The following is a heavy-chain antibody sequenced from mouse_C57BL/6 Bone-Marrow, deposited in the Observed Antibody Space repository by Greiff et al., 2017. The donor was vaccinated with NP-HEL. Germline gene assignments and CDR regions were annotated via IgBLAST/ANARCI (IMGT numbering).Heavy chain of an antibody. CDR2: ILPSIGRT. CDR1: DSEVFPIAY. D-gene: IGHD1-1*01. J-gene: IGHJ1*03. Sequence: SGSELRSPGSSVKLSCKDFDSEVFPIAYMCWVRKKPGHGFEWIGGILPSIGRTIYGEKFEDKATLDADTLSNTAYLELNSLTSEDSAIYYCARPLITTVVATDWYFDVWGTGTTVTVSS. V-gene: IGHV15-2*01. CDR3: ARPLITTVVATDWYFDV.